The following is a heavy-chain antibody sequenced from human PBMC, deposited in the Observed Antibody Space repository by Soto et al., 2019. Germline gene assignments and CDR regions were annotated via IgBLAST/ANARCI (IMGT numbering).Heavy chain of an antibody. D-gene: IGHD6-19*01. CDR1: GYTFTTYG. V-gene: IGHV1-18*01. CDR2: ISAYSGDT. J-gene: IGHJ3*02. Sequence: ASVKVSCKASGYTFTTYGISWVRQAPGQGLEWMGWISAYSGDTNYAQKLQGRFTMTTDTSTSTAYMDLRSLRSDDTAVYYCARERYSIAWYREASDIWGQGTMVTVSS. CDR3: ARERYSIAWYREASDI.